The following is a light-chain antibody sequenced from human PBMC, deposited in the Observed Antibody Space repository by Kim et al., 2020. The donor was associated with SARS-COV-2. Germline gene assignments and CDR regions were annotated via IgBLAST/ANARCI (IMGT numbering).Light chain of an antibody. CDR2: SAS. V-gene: IGKV1-16*02. Sequence: DIQMTQSPSSLSASVGDRVTITCRTSHDISQYLAWFQQKPGKAPKPLIYSASKLHSGVPSNFSGSGSGTDFTLTISSLQPEHYAPYSCHQYTDYPLTFCGGTPVDIK. J-gene: IGKJ4*01. CDR1: HDISQY. CDR3: HQYTDYPLT.